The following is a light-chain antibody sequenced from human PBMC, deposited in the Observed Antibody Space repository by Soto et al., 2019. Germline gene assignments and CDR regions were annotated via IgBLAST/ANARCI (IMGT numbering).Light chain of an antibody. J-gene: IGKJ4*01. CDR2: GAS. CDR1: QTVSGDY. V-gene: IGKV3-20*01. Sequence: EIVLTQSPGTLSLSPGERATISCRVSQTVSGDYLVWYQQKPGQAPRLVIYGASSRATGIPDRFNGSGSGTDFSLTISRLEPEDFAVYFCQQYARSPLTFGGGTKVEIK. CDR3: QQYARSPLT.